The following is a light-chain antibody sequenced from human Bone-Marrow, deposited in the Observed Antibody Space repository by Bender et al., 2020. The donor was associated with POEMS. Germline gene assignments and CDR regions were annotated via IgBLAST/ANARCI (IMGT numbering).Light chain of an antibody. CDR3: CSYAGSRTLV. CDR1: CSDVGSYNL. J-gene: IGLJ2*01. V-gene: IGLV2-23*02. Sequence: QSALTQPASVSGSPGQSITISCTGTCSDVGSYNLVSWYQQHPGKAPKLIIYEVNKRPSGVSSRFSGSKSGNTASLTISGLRAQDEADYHCCSYAGSRTLVFGGGTELTVL. CDR2: EVN.